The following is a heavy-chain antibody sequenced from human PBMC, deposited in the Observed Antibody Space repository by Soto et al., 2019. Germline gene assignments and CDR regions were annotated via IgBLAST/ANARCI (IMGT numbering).Heavy chain of an antibody. CDR3: ATGLILDCSGGSCYEARDY. CDR1: GYTLTELP. V-gene: IGHV1-24*01. D-gene: IGHD2-15*01. CDR2: FDPEDGET. J-gene: IGHJ4*02. Sequence: ASVKVSCKVSGYTLTELPMHWVRQAPGKGLEWMGGFDPEDGETIYAQKFQGRVTMTEDTSTDTAYMELSSLRSEDTAVYYCATGLILDCSGGSCYEARDYWGQGTLVTVSS.